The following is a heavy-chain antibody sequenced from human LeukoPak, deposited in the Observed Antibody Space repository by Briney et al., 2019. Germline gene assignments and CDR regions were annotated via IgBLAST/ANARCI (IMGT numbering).Heavy chain of an antibody. CDR2: IYYSGST. CDR1: GGSISSYY. CDR3: ARHTPTPSKRSGYYFNMDV. J-gene: IGHJ6*02. V-gene: IGHV4-59*08. D-gene: IGHD6-19*01. Sequence: SETLSLTCTVSGGSISSYYWSWIRQPPGKGLEWIGYIYYSGSTNYNPSLTSRVTISVATSKNQFSLKLSSVTAADTAVYYCARHTPTPSKRSGYYFNMDVWGQGTTVTVSS.